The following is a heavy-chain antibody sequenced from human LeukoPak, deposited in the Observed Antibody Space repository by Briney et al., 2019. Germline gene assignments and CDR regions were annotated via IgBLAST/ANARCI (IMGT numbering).Heavy chain of an antibody. J-gene: IGHJ3*02. CDR2: IYYSGST. CDR3: ARRSKQYCSSTSCHIADAFDI. D-gene: IGHD2-2*01. Sequence: SETLSLTCTVSGGSISSGGYYWSWIRQHPGKGLEWIGYIYYSGSTYYNPSLKSRVTISVDASKNQFSLKLSSVTAADTAVYYCARRSKQYCSSTSCHIADAFDIWGQGTMVTVSS. CDR1: GGSISSGGYY. V-gene: IGHV4-31*03.